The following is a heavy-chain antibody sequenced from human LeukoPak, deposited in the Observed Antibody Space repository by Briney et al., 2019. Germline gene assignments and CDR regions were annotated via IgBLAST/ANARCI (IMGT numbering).Heavy chain of an antibody. D-gene: IGHD3-22*01. V-gene: IGHV1-3*01. CDR1: GYTFTSYA. Sequence: ASVKVSCKASGYTFTSYAMHWARQAPGQRLEWMGWINAGNGNTKYSQKFQGRVTITRDTSASTAYMELSSLRSEDTAVYYCARDDSSGYSPFDYWGQGTLVTVSS. CDR3: ARDDSSGYSPFDY. CDR2: INAGNGNT. J-gene: IGHJ4*02.